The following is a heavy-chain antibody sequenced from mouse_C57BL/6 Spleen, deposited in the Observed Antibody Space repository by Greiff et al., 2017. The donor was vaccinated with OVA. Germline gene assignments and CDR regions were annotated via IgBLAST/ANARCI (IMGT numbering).Heavy chain of an antibody. CDR2: INPSSGYT. J-gene: IGHJ4*01. D-gene: IGHD4-1*02. Sequence: VQLQQSGAELARPGASVKMSCKASGYTFTSYTMHWVKQRPGQGLEWIGYINPSSGYTKYNQKFKDKATLTADKSSSTAYMQLSSLTSEDSAVYYCARSATGTYYAMDDWGQGTSVTVSS. CDR1: GYTFTSYT. V-gene: IGHV1-4*01. CDR3: ARSATGTYYAMDD.